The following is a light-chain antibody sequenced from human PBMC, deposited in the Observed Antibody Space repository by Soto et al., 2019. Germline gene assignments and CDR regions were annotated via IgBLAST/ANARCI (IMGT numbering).Light chain of an antibody. CDR3: QQRSIWPPLT. J-gene: IGKJ4*02. CDR1: QSVGNY. CDR2: DAS. Sequence: EIVLTQSPATLSLSPGERATLSCRASQSVGNYLVWYQQKPGQAPRLLIYDASNRATGIPARFSGSGSGTDFTLTISSLESEDSAVYYCQQRSIWPPLTFGGGTKVEIK. V-gene: IGKV3-11*01.